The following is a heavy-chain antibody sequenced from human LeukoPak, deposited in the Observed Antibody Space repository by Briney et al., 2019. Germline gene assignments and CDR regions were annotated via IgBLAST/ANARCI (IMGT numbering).Heavy chain of an antibody. D-gene: IGHD5-24*01. J-gene: IGHJ3*02. CDR2: ISYDGSNK. Sequence: PGGSLRLSCAASGFTFSSYAMHWVRQAPGKGLEWVAVISYDGSNKYYADSVKGRFTISRDNAKNSLYLQMNSLRAEDTAVYYCARDRGGYLDAFDIWGQGTMVTVSS. V-gene: IGHV3-30*04. CDR1: GFTFSSYA. CDR3: ARDRGGYLDAFDI.